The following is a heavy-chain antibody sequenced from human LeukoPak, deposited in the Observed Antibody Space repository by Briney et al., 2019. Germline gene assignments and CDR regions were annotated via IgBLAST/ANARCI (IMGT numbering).Heavy chain of an antibody. V-gene: IGHV1-18*01. CDR3: ARARIMITFGGVIALDY. CDR1: GYTFTSYG. CDR2: ISAYNGNT. J-gene: IGHJ4*02. Sequence: ASVKVSCKASGYTFTSYGISWVRQAPGQGLEWMGWISAYNGNTNYAQKLQGRVTMTTDTSTSTAYMELRSLRSDDTAVYYCARARIMITFGGVIALDYWGQGTLVTVSS. D-gene: IGHD3-16*02.